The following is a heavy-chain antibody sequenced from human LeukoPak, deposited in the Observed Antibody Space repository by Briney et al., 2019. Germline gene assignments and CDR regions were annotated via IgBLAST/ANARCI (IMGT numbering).Heavy chain of an antibody. V-gene: IGHV4-34*01. D-gene: IGHD6-13*01. Sequence: SETLSLTSAVYGGSFSGYYWSWIRQPPGKGLEWIGEINPSGSTNYHPSLKTRVTISVDTSKNQFSLKLSSVTAADTAVYYCARDQRPGTLLPAAGRIDYWGQGTLVTVSS. CDR2: INPSGST. J-gene: IGHJ4*02. CDR1: GGSFSGYY. CDR3: ARDQRPGTLLPAAGRIDY.